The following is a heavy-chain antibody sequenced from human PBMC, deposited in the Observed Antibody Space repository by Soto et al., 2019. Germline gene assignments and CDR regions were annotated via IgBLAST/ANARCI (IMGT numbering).Heavy chain of an antibody. Sequence: PGGSLRLSCAASGFSLSPYWMHWVRQAPGRGLGWVSRLSSDGFGAAYADSVKGRFFISRDIARNLFYLQMNSLRAEDTAVYYCARDHIDGWKFDYWGRGILVTVSS. CDR1: GFSLSPYW. J-gene: IGHJ4*02. D-gene: IGHD6-19*01. V-gene: IGHV3-74*03. CDR3: ARDHIDGWKFDY. CDR2: LSSDGFGA.